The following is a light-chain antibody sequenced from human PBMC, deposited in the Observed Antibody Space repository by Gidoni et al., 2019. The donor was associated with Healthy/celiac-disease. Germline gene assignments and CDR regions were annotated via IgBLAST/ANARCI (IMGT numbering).Light chain of an antibody. CDR3: SSYTSSSTPYV. CDR1: SSDVGGYNY. J-gene: IGLJ1*01. CDR2: DVI. V-gene: IGLV2-14*01. Sequence: QSALPQPASVSGSPGQSITISCTGTSSDVGGYNYVSWYQQHPGKAPKLMIYDVINRPSGVSNRFSGSKSGNTASLTISGLQAEDEADYYCSSYTSSSTPYVFGTGTKVTVL.